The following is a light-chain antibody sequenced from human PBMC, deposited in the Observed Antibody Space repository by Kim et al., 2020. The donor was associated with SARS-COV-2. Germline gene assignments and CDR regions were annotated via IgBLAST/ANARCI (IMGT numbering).Light chain of an antibody. CDR3: QQHGNWIS. CDR2: DAS. V-gene: IGKV3-11*01. J-gene: IGKJ5*01. Sequence: EIVLTQSPATLSLSPGERATLSCRASQSVSSYLAWYQQKPGQAPRLLIYDASNRATGIPARFSGSGSGTDFTLTISSLEPEDFAVYYWQQHGNWISFGQGTRLEIK. CDR1: QSVSSY.